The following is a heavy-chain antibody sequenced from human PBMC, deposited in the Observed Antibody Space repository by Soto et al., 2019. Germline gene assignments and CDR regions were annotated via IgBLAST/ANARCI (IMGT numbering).Heavy chain of an antibody. D-gene: IGHD3-22*01. CDR2: IYYSGST. CDR1: GVSISSGGYY. V-gene: IGHV4-31*03. J-gene: IGHJ5*02. CDR3: ARVGTYYYASSGYYYVDPHIDP. Sequence: SETLSLTCTVSGVSISSGGYYWSWIRQHPGKGLEWIGYIYYSGSTYYNPSLKSRVTISVDTSKNQFSLKLSSVTAADTAVYYCARVGTYYYASSGYYYVDPHIDPWGQGTLVTVSS.